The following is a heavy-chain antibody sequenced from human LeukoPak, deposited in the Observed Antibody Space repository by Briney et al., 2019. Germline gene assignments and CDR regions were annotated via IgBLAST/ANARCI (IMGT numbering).Heavy chain of an antibody. CDR1: GGSFSGYY. J-gene: IGHJ6*03. CDR3: ARDLRRRFGELRYYFYMDV. V-gene: IGHV4-34*01. Sequence: SETLSLTCAVYGGSFSGYYWSWIRQPPGKGLEWIGEINHSGNTNYNPSLKSRVTISVDTSKNQFSLKLSSVTPADTAVYYCARDLRRRFGELRYYFYMDVWGKGTTVTISS. D-gene: IGHD3-10*01. CDR2: INHSGNT.